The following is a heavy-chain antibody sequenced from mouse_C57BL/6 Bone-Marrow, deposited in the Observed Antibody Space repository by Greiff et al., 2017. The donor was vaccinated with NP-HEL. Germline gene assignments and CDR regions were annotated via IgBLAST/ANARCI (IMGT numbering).Heavy chain of an antibody. CDR1: GFTFSSYG. Sequence: EVKVVESGGDLVKPGGSLKLSCAASGFTFSSYGMSWVRQTPDKRLEWVATISSGGSYTYYPDSVKGRFTISRDNAKNTLYLQMSSLKSEDTAMYYCARRLMDYWGQGTSVTVSS. CDR3: ARRLMDY. CDR2: ISSGGSYT. J-gene: IGHJ4*01. V-gene: IGHV5-6*02.